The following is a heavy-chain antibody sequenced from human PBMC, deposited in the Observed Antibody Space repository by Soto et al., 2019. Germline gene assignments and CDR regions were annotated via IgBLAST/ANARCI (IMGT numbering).Heavy chain of an antibody. CDR2: IYYSGST. CDR1: GSSIRSGRHY. J-gene: IGHJ4*02. D-gene: IGHD7-27*01. V-gene: IGHV4-31*03. Sequence: SGRLPLTCTVSGSSIRSGRHYWSWIRQHPGKGLEWIGYIYYSGSTYYNPSLKSRVTISVDTSKNQFSLKLSSVTAADTAVYYCASGESDPFYVYWGEGTLVTVS. CDR3: ASGESDPFYVY.